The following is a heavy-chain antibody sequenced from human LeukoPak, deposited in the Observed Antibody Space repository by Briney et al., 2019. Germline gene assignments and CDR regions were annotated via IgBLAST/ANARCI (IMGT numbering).Heavy chain of an antibody. J-gene: IGHJ4*02. CDR2: MNPNSGNT. CDR3: ARVYCSSTSCYDILSY. V-gene: IGHV1-8*01. D-gene: IGHD2-2*01. CDR1: GYTFTSYD. Sequence: ASVKVSCKASGYTFTSYDINWVRQATGQGLEWMGWMNPNSGNTGYAQKFQGRVTMTRNTSISTAYMELSSLGSEDTAVYYCARVYCSSTSCYDILSYWGQGTLVTVSS.